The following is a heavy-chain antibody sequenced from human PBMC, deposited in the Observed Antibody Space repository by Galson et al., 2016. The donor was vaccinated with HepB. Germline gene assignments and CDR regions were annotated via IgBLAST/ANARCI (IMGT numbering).Heavy chain of an antibody. D-gene: IGHD1-26*01. V-gene: IGHV1-18*01. J-gene: IGHJ4*02. CDR3: TREGANNWWEIRYNY. CDR1: GFMLNSYG. Sequence: SVKVSCKASGFMLNSYGITWLRQAPGQGLEWMGWISGNNGNTKYEQNFQDRVTMTTDTSTDTAYMELRSLRSDDTAIYYCTREGANNWWEIRYNYWGQGTLVTVSS. CDR2: ISGNNGNT.